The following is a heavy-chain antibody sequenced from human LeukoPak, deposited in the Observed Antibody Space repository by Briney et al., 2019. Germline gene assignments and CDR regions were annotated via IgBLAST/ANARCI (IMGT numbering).Heavy chain of an antibody. CDR3: AGGSGWIIDS. V-gene: IGHV3-7*01. CDR2: TKQDGSEK. D-gene: IGHD6-19*01. J-gene: IGHJ4*02. Sequence: GGSLRLSCAASGFTFSTYWMNWVRQAPGKGLEWVANTKQDGSEKFYVDSVKGRFTISRDNAKNSLYLQMNSLRAEDTAVYYCAGGSGWIIDSWGQGTLVTVSS. CDR1: GFTFSTYW.